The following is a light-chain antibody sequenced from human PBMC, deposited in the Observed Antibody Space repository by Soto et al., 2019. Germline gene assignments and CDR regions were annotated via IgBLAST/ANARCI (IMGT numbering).Light chain of an antibody. CDR3: SLAIIV. J-gene: IGLJ1*01. V-gene: IGLV2-14*01. CDR2: DVS. CDR1: SSDVGGYNY. Sequence: QSVLTQPASVSGSPGQSITISCTGTSSDVGGYNYVSWYQQHPGKAPKLMIYDVSNRPSGVSNRFSGSKSGNTASLTISGLQAEDEADYYCSLAIIVF.